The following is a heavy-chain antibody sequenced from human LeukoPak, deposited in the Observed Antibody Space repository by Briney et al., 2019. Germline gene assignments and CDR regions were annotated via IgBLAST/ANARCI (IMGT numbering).Heavy chain of an antibody. Sequence: GGSLRLSCAASGFTFNSYSMNWVRQAPGKGLEWVSSISSSSIYIYYADSVKGRFTISRDNAKESLYLQMNSLRAEDTAVYYCAKDYVWGSYRLDYWGQGTLVTVSS. V-gene: IGHV3-21*04. CDR1: GFTFNSYS. CDR2: ISSSSIYI. J-gene: IGHJ4*02. CDR3: AKDYVWGSYRLDY. D-gene: IGHD3-16*02.